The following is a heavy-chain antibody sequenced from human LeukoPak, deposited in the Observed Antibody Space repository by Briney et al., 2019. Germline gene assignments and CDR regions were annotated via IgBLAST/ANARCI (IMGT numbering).Heavy chain of an antibody. CDR1: GFTFSSYS. Sequence: GGSLRLSCAASGFTFSSYSMNWVRQAPGKGLEWVSYISSSSSTIYYADSVKGRFNISRENEKNSLYLQMNSLRAEDTAVYYCARGGNRADYWGQGTLVTVSS. J-gene: IGHJ4*02. V-gene: IGHV3-48*01. CDR3: ARGGNRADY. CDR2: ISSSSSTI. D-gene: IGHD2/OR15-2a*01.